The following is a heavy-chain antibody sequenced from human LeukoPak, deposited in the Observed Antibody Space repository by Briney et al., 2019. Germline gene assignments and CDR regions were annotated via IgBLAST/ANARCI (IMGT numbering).Heavy chain of an antibody. CDR1: GGSISSYY. J-gene: IGHJ4*02. CDR2: IYYSGST. V-gene: IGHV4-59*01. D-gene: IGHD4-17*01. CDR3: AVRQTYGDYFDY. Sequence: PSETLSLTCTVSGGSISSYYWSWIRQPPGKGLEWIGYIYYSGSTNYNPSLKSRVTISVDTSKNQFSLKLSSVTAADTAVYYCAVRQTYGDYFDYWGQGTLVTVSS.